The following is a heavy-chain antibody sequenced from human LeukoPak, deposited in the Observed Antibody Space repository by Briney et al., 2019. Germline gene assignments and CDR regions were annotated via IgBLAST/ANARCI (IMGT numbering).Heavy chain of an antibody. V-gene: IGHV3-11*01. D-gene: IGHD3-22*01. CDR3: ARVHTYYYDSSGYYTSWYFDY. J-gene: IGHJ4*02. CDR1: GFTFSDYY. Sequence: GGSLRLSCAASGFTFSDYYMSWIRQAPGKGLEWVSYISSSGSTIYYADSVKGRFTISRDNAKNSLYLQMNSLRAEDTAVYYCARVHTYYYDSSGYYTSWYFDYWGQGTLVTVSS. CDR2: ISSSGSTI.